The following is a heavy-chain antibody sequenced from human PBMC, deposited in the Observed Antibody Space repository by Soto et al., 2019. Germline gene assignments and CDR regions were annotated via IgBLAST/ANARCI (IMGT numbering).Heavy chain of an antibody. CDR2: ISYDGSNK. J-gene: IGHJ4*02. CDR3: AREGQQLVLSD. D-gene: IGHD6-13*01. Sequence: QVQLVESGGGVVQPGRSLRLSCAASGFTFSSYAMHWVRQAPGKGLEWVAVISYDGSNKYYADSVKGRFTISRDNSKNTLYLQMNSLRAEDTAVYYCAREGQQLVLSDWGQGTLVTVSS. V-gene: IGHV3-30-3*01. CDR1: GFTFSSYA.